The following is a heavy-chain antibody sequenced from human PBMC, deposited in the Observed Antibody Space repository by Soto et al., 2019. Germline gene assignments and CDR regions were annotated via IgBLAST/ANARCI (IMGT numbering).Heavy chain of an antibody. D-gene: IGHD3-3*01. V-gene: IGHV4-61*01. J-gene: IGHJ4*02. CDR3: ARAINFDFWSDSQSGYYFDY. Sequence: SETLSLTCTVSGGSVSSGSYYRSWIRQPPRKGLEWVAYMSYTGTTNYNPSLESRVAISVDTSKNQFSLKLTSVTAADTAVYYCARAINFDFWSDSQSGYYFDYWGQGTLVTVSS. CDR2: MSYTGTT. CDR1: GGSVSSGSYY.